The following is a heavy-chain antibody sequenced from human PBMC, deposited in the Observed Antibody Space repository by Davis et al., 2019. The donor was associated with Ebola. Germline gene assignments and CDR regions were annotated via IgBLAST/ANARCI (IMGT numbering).Heavy chain of an antibody. D-gene: IGHD5-18*01. CDR3: ARAYTAVFRGYYYYYYGMDV. Sequence: PGGSLRLSCAASGFTFSSYGMNWVRQAPGKGLEWVSSISSSSSYIYYADLVKGRFTISRDNAKNSLYLQMNSLRAEDTAVYYWARAYTAVFRGYYYYYYGMDVWGQGTTVTVSS. V-gene: IGHV3-21*01. CDR1: GFTFSSYG. J-gene: IGHJ6*02. CDR2: ISSSSSYI.